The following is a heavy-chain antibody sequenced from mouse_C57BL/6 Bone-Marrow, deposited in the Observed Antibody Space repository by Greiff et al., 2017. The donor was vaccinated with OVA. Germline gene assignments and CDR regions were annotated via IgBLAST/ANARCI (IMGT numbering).Heavy chain of an antibody. V-gene: IGHV1-64*01. Sequence: QVQLQQPGAELVKPGASVKLSCKASGYTFTSYWMHWVKQRPGQGLEWIGMIHPNSGSTNYNEKFKSKATLTVDKSSSTAYMQLSILTSEDSAVYYCARGGTIYYGNPAWFAYWGQGTLVTVSA. CDR3: ARGGTIYYGNPAWFAY. J-gene: IGHJ3*01. D-gene: IGHD2-1*01. CDR2: IHPNSGST. CDR1: GYTFTSYW.